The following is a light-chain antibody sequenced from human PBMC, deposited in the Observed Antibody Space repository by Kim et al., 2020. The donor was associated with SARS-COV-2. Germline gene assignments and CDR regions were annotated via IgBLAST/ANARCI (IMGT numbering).Light chain of an antibody. J-gene: IGKJ4*01. CDR2: GGF. CDR1: QSVRNSY. V-gene: IGKV3-20*01. CDR3: QQYGSSPLT. Sequence: SPGETASLTCRGSQSVRNSYVAWYQQKPGQAPRLLIYGGFSRATGIPDRFNGIGSGTDFSLTISKLEPEDFAVYYCQQYGSSPLTFGGGTKVDIK.